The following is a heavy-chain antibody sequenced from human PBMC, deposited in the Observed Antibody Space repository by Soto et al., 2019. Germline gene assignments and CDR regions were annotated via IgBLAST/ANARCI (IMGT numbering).Heavy chain of an antibody. CDR2: ISGSGGST. D-gene: IGHD2-21*01. J-gene: IGHJ3*02. CDR3: VRDDLYDTGDLLDAFDI. Sequence: VGSLRLSCAASGFTFSSYAMSWVRQAPGKGLEWVSAISGSGGSTYYADSVKGRFTISRDNAKNSLYLQMNSLRAEDTAVYYCVRDDLYDTGDLLDAFDIWGPGTRVTVSS. CDR1: GFTFSSYA. V-gene: IGHV3-23*01.